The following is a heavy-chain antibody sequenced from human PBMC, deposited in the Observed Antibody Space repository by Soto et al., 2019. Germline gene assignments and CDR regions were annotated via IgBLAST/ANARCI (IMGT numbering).Heavy chain of an antibody. V-gene: IGHV3-23*01. CDR1: GVAFSFYS. CDR2: ISGNGATT. CDR3: AKDRGGFTSGWEFFDF. D-gene: IGHD6-19*01. J-gene: IGHJ4*02. Sequence: EVALLESGGGLVQPGGSLRLSCEVSGVAFSFYSMSWVRQAPGKGLEWVASISGNGATTYYAASGKGQFPFSRDNSKNTVHVQMNSLRGEDTAVYCCAKDRGGFTSGWEFFDFWGQGTLVTVSS.